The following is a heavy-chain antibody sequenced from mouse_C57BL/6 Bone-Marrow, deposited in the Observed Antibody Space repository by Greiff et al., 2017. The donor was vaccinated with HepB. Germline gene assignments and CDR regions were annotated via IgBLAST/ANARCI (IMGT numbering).Heavy chain of an antibody. CDR3: ARESPLIDY. V-gene: IGHV5-4*01. CDR2: ISDGGSYT. J-gene: IGHJ2*01. Sequence: EVKLMESGGGLVKPGGSLKLSCAASGFTFSSYAMSWVRQTPEKRLEWVATISDGGSYTYYPDNVKGRFTISRDNAKNNLYLQMSHLKSEDTAMYYCARESPLIDYWGQGTTLTVSS. CDR1: GFTFSSYA.